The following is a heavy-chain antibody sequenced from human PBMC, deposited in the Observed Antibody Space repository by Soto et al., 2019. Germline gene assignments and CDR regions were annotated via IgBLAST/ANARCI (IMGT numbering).Heavy chain of an antibody. CDR2: MNPNSGNT. CDR3: ETIQVYYYYGMDV. Sequence: QVHLVQSGTEVKKPGASVKVSCRASVYTFTSYDINWERQATGQGLEWMGWMNPNSGNTGYAQKCQGRVTMTRHTSTSTAYVELSSLRSADTAVYYCETIQVYYYYGMDVWCQGTKVTVSS. J-gene: IGHJ6*02. V-gene: IGHV1-8*01. CDR1: VYTFTSYD.